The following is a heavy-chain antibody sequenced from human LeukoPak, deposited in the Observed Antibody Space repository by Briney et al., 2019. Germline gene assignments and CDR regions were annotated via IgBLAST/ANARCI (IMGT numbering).Heavy chain of an antibody. CDR3: ARHGYGDYVGNWFDP. J-gene: IGHJ5*02. CDR2: IYHSGST. V-gene: IGHV4-4*02. CDR1: GGSISSSNW. Sequence: SGTLSLTCAVSGGSISSSNWWSWVRQPPGKGLEWIGEIYHSGSTNYSPSLKSRVTISVDTSKNQFSLKLSSVTAADTAVYYCARHGYGDYVGNWFDPWGQGTLVTVSS. D-gene: IGHD4-17*01.